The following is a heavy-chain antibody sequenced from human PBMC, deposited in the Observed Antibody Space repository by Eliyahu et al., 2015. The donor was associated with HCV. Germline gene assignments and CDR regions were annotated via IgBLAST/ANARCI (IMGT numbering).Heavy chain of an antibody. CDR1: GFTFSTXA. CDR3: ARDQWPVAGTIYFDS. J-gene: IGHJ4*02. D-gene: IGHD6-19*01. CDR2: ISSDGANK. V-gene: IGHV3-30-3*01. Sequence: QVQLVESGGGVVQPARSLRLSCVVSGFTFSTXAMHWVRQAPGKGLEWVAVISSDGANKYLADSVRGRFTISRDNSKNMLFLQMNNLRPDDTAVYYCARDQWPVAGTIYFDSWGQGTLVTVSS.